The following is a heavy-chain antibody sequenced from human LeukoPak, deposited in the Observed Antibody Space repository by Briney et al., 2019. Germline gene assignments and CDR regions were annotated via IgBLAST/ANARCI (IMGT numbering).Heavy chain of an antibody. CDR3: AREIDYGDYALDY. CDR1: GFTFSSYS. Sequence: RGSLRLSCAASGFTFSSYSMNWVRQAPGKGLEWVSSISSSSSYIYYADSVKGRFTISRDNAKNSLYLQMNSLRAEDTAVYYCAREIDYGDYALDYWGQGTLVTVSS. V-gene: IGHV3-21*01. CDR2: ISSSSSYI. J-gene: IGHJ4*02. D-gene: IGHD4-17*01.